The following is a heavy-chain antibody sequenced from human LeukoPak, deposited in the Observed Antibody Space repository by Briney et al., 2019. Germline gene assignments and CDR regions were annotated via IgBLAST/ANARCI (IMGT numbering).Heavy chain of an antibody. CDR2: ISGSGGST. D-gene: IGHD5-12*01. V-gene: IGHV3-23*01. CDR3: AKDGGYSGYGYFDY. Sequence: GGSLRLSCAASGFTFSSYGMSWVRQAPGKGLEWVSAISGSGGSTYYADSVKGRFTISRDNSKNTLYLQMNSLRAEDTAVYYCAKDGGYSGYGYFDYWGQGTLVTVSS. CDR1: GFTFSSYG. J-gene: IGHJ4*02.